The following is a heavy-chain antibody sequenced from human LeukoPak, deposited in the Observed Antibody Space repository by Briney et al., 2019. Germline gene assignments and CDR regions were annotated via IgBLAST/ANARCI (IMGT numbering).Heavy chain of an antibody. CDR3: ARSYLDMAPQG. Sequence: ASVKVSCKASGYTFTSYYMHWVRQAPGQGLEWMGIINHSGGSTSYAQKFQGRVTMTRDTSTSTVYMELSSLRSEDTAVYYCARSYLDMAPQGWGQGTLVTVSS. CDR2: INHSGGST. J-gene: IGHJ4*02. D-gene: IGHD2-2*03. V-gene: IGHV1-46*01. CDR1: GYTFTSYY.